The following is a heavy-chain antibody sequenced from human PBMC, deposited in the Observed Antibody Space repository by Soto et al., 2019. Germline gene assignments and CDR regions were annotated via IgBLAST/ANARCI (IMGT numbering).Heavy chain of an antibody. J-gene: IGHJ3*02. V-gene: IGHV3-48*01. Sequence: GGSLRLSCAASGFTFSSYSMNWVRQAPGKGMEWVSYISSSSSTIYYADSVKCRFTISRDNSKNSLYLQMNSLRAEDTAVYYCARVKYAFDIWGQGTMVTVSS. CDR1: GFTFSSYS. CDR2: ISSSSSTI. CDR3: ARVKYAFDI.